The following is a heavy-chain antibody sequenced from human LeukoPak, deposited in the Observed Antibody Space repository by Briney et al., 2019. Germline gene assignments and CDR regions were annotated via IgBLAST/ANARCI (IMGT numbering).Heavy chain of an antibody. CDR3: ARDGQRYYDSSGYYS. CDR1: GFTFDDYT. CDR2: ISWDGGST. J-gene: IGHJ4*02. Sequence: PGGSLRLSCAASGFTFDDYTMHWVRQAPGKGLEWVSLISWDGGSTYYADSVKGRFTISRDNSKNTLYLQMNSLRAEDTAVYYCARDGQRYYDSSGYYSWGQGTLVTVSS. D-gene: IGHD3-22*01. V-gene: IGHV3-43*01.